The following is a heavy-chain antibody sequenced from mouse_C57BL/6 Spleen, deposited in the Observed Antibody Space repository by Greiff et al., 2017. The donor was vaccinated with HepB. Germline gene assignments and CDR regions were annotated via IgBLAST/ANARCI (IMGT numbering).Heavy chain of an antibody. J-gene: IGHJ4*01. Sequence: EVQGVESGEGLVKPGGSLKLSCAASGFTFSSYAMSWVRQTPEKRLEWVAYISSGGDYIYYADTVKGRFTISRDNARNTLYLQMSSLKSEDTAMYYCTRDHGYDGMDYWGQGTSVTVSS. D-gene: IGHD2-2*01. CDR2: ISSGGDYI. CDR3: TRDHGYDGMDY. CDR1: GFTFSSYA. V-gene: IGHV5-9-1*02.